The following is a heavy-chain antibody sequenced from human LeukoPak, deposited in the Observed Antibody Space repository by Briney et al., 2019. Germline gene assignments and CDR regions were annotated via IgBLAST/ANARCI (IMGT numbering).Heavy chain of an antibody. CDR1: GFTFDDYA. J-gene: IGHJ4*02. CDR2: ISWNSGSI. Sequence: PGRSLRLSSAASGFTFDDYAMHWVRQAPGKGLEWVSGISWNSGSIGYADSVKGRFTISRDNAKNSLYLQMNSLRAEDMALYYCARDTPLDYWGQGTLVTVSS. CDR3: ARDTPLDY. V-gene: IGHV3-9*03.